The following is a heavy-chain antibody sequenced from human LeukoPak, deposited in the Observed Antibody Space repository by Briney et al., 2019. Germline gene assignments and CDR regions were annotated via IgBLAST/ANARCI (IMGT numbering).Heavy chain of an antibody. J-gene: IGHJ3*02. Sequence: SVKVSCKASGGTFSSYAISWVRQAPGQGLEWMGGIIPIFGTANYAQKFQGRVTITTDESTSTAHMELSSLRSEDTAVYYCARIWSGYYDAFDIWGQGTMVTVSS. V-gene: IGHV1-69*05. CDR1: GGTFSSYA. CDR2: IIPIFGTA. CDR3: ARIWSGYYDAFDI. D-gene: IGHD3-3*01.